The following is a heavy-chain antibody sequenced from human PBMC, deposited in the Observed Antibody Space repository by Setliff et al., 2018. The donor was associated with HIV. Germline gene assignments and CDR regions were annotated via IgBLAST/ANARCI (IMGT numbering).Heavy chain of an antibody. D-gene: IGHD6-13*01. J-gene: IGHJ6*02. CDR1: GGSFSGYY. CDR3: ARPSAANFFYSYAMDV. Sequence: SETLSLTCAVYGGSFSGYYWTWIRQPPGKGLEWIGRINHSGSAKYNPSLQSRVAISVDISKNQFSLKLNSVTPDDTAVYYCARPSAANFFYSYAMDVWGQGSTVTVSS. CDR2: INHSGSA. V-gene: IGHV4-34*01.